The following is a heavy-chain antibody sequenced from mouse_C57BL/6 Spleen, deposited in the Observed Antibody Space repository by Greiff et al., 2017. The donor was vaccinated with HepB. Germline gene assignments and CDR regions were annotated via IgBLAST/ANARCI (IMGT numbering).Heavy chain of an antibody. J-gene: IGHJ4*01. D-gene: IGHD1-1*01. Sequence: VQLQQPGAELVKPGASVKLSCKASGYTFTSYWMHWVKQRPGQGLEWIGMIHHNSGSTNYNEKFKSKATLTVDKSSSTAYMQLSSLTSEDSAVYYCARGGYYGSSHYAMDYWGQGTSVTVSS. CDR3: ARGGYYGSSHYAMDY. CDR2: IHHNSGST. CDR1: GYTFTSYW. V-gene: IGHV1-64*01.